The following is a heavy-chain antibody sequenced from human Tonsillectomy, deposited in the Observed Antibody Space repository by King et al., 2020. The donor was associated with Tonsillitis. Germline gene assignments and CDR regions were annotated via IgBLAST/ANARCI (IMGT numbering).Heavy chain of an antibody. CDR3: ARDSGATYYYDSSGYDY. D-gene: IGHD3-22*01. Sequence: QVQLQESGPGLVKPSQTLSLTCTVSGGSISSGDYYWSWIRQPPGKGLEWIGYIYYSGSTYYNPSLKSRVTISVDTSKNQFSLKLSSVTAADTAVYYCARDSGATYYYDSSGYDYWGQGTLVTVSS. V-gene: IGHV4-30-4*01. CDR2: IYYSGST. J-gene: IGHJ4*02. CDR1: GGSISSGDYY.